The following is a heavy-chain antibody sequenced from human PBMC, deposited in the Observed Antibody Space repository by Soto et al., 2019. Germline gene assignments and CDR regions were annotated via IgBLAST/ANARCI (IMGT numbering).Heavy chain of an antibody. J-gene: IGHJ4*02. CDR3: AHNGDGYRGFKY. CDR2: IYWDVNK. Sequence: QITLKESGPTLVKPTQTLTLTCTFSGFSLSTSGVGVGWIRQPPGKALEWLALIYWDVNKRYSPSLKSRLTITNDTSKNQVVLTMTNMDPVDTATYYCAHNGDGYRGFKYWGQGTLVTVSS. D-gene: IGHD5-12*01. V-gene: IGHV2-5*02. CDR1: GFSLSTSGVG.